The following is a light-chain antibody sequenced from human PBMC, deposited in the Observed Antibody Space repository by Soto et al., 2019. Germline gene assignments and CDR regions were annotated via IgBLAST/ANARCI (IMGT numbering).Light chain of an antibody. J-gene: IGLJ3*02. CDR3: ASYTGSSTYV. Sequence: QSALTQPASMSGSPGQSITISCTGTSGDVGFYDFVSWYQQHPGKVHRLIIYGVTKRPSGVSHRFSGSKSGNTASLTISGLQVEDEADYSCASYTGSSTYVFGVGTKLTVL. CDR1: SGDVGFYDF. CDR2: GVT. V-gene: IGLV2-14*03.